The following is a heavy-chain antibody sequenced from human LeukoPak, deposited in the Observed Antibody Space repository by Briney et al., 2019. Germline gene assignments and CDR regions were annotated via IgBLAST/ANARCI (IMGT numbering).Heavy chain of an antibody. CDR2: INTNTGDP. CDR1: GYTFTSYA. CDR3: ARKSVAATPRDIVYQYYSMDV. V-gene: IGHV7-4-1*02. J-gene: IGHJ6*03. D-gene: IGHD2-15*01. Sequence: ASVKVSCKASGYTFTSYAMNWVRQAPGQGLEWMGWINTNTGDPTYAQGFTGRFVFSLDTSVSTAYLQISSLKAEDTAVYYCARKSVAATPRDIVYQYYSMDVWGKGTTVTVSS.